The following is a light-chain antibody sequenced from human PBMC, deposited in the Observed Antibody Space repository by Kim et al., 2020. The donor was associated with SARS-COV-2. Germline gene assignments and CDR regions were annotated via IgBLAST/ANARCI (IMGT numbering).Light chain of an antibody. CDR2: EGS. Sequence: QSALTQPASVSGSPGQSITISCSGTINDIGSYSLVSWYQQHPGKAPLLIIYEGSKRPSGISFRFSAPKSGNTASLTISELQAEDEAHYYCASYASYTTNYVFGTGTQVTVL. J-gene: IGLJ1*01. CDR3: ASYASYTTNYV. V-gene: IGLV2-23*01. CDR1: INDIGSYSL.